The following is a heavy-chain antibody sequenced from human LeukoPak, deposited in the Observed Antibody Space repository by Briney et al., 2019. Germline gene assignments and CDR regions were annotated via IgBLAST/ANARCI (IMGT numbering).Heavy chain of an antibody. CDR2: INTDGSST. D-gene: IGHD3-3*01. CDR3: ARGASASPSQFDY. V-gene: IGHV3-74*01. J-gene: IGHJ4*02. Sequence: GGSLRLSCAASGFTVSSYWMHWVRQAPGKGLVWVSRINTDGSSTTYADSVKGRFTISRDNAKNTLYLQMNSLRAEDTAVYYCARGASASPSQFDYWGQGTLVTGSS. CDR1: GFTVSSYW.